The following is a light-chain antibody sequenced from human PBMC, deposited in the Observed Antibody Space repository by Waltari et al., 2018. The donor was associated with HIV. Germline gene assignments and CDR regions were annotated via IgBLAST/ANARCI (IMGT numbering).Light chain of an antibody. Sequence: QSALTRPASVSGSPGQSFTISCTGTSSDIDGYNYVSWYQQHPGKAPKLMIYDVRNRPSGLSNRFSGSKSGNTASLTSSGLQAEDEADYYCSSYTSSSTKVFGGGTKLTVL. CDR3: SSYTSSSTKV. V-gene: IGLV2-14*03. J-gene: IGLJ2*01. CDR1: SSDIDGYNY. CDR2: DVR.